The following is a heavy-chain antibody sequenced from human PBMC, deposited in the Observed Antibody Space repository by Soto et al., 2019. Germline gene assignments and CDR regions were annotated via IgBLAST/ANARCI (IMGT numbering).Heavy chain of an antibody. CDR2: ISYDGTNH. V-gene: IGHV3-30*03. CDR3: ASDTKTGVVVPGAPKY. CDR1: RFTFSNYG. D-gene: IGHD2-2*01. J-gene: IGHJ4*02. Sequence: QVQLVESGGGVVQPGGSLTLSCAASRFTFSNYGMHWVRQAPGEGLEWVAVISYDGTNHYYADSVRGRSTLSRDNSKNTLYLHMDRLTSDDTAVYYCASDTKTGVVVPGAPKYWGQGTLVAVSS.